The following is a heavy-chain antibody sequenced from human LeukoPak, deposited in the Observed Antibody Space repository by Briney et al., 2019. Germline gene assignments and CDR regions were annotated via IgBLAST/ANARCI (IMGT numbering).Heavy chain of an antibody. D-gene: IGHD2-15*01. CDR1: GGSFSGYY. Sequence: SETLSLTCAVYGGSFSGYYWSWIRQPPGNGLEWIGEINHSGSTYYNPSLKSRVTISVDTSKNQFSLKLSSVTAADTAVYYCARQGDRSGGSCHYWVYWGQGTLVTVSS. J-gene: IGHJ4*02. V-gene: IGHV4-34*01. CDR3: ARQGDRSGGSCHYWVY. CDR2: INHSGST.